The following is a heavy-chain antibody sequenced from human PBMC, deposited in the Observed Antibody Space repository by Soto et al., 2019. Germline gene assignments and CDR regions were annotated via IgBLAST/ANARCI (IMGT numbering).Heavy chain of an antibody. D-gene: IGHD6-19*01. CDR2: IGTAGDT. Sequence: GGSLRLSCAASGFTFSSYDMHWVRQATGKGLEWVSAIGTAGDTYYPGSVKGRFTISRENAKNSLYLQMNSLRAGDTAVYYCARAGYSSGWPSGVRWAFDIWGQGTMVTVSS. J-gene: IGHJ3*02. V-gene: IGHV3-13*01. CDR3: ARAGYSSGWPSGVRWAFDI. CDR1: GFTFSSYD.